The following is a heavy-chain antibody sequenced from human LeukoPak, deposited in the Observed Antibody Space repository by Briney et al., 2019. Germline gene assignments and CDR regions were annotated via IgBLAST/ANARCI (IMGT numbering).Heavy chain of an antibody. V-gene: IGHV3-66*01. CDR3: VRGGTSVTAPF. J-gene: IGHJ3*01. D-gene: IGHD2-21*02. CDR1: GFTVNRSY. Sequence: GGSLRLSCAASGFTVNRSYMNWVRQAPGKGLDWVSVIYSGGSTNYADSVKGRFTISRDNSKNMVYPQMNSLRAEDTAVYYCVRGGTSVTAPFWGQGTMVTVSS. CDR2: IYSGGST.